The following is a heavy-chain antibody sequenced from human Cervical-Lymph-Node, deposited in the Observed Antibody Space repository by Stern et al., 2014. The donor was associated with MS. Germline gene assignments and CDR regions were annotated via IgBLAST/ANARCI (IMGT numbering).Heavy chain of an antibody. CDR1: GYTFTRNA. V-gene: IGHV7-4-1*02. CDR3: ARVKPAAILDS. J-gene: IGHJ4*02. CDR2: INTKTGNT. Sequence: VQLVESGSELKKPGASVKVSCKASGYTFTRNAINWVRQAPGQRLEWMGWINTKTGNTTYAQAFTGRFVFSLDTSLSTAYLQISSLKAEDTAIYYCARVKPAAILDSWGQGTLVTVSS. D-gene: IGHD2-2*01.